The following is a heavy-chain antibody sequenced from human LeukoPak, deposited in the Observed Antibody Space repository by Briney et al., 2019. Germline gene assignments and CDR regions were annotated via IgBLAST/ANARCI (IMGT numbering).Heavy chain of an antibody. Sequence: PGASVKVSCKASGGTFSSYAISWVRQAPGQGLEWMGGIIPIFGTANYAQKFQGRVTITADESTSTAYMELSSLRSEDTAVYYCARDLGVYDSSGYYDYWGQGTLVTVSS. D-gene: IGHD3-22*01. CDR1: GGTFSSYA. CDR3: ARDLGVYDSSGYYDY. V-gene: IGHV1-69*13. J-gene: IGHJ4*02. CDR2: IIPIFGTA.